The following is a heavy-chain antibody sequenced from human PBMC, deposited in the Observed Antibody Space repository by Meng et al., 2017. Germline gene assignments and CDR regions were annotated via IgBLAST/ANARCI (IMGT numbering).Heavy chain of an antibody. CDR3: ARDFPAYCSGGSCFYYSDY. Sequence: ASVKVSCKASGYTFTSYTMHWVRQAPGQRLEWMGWINTGNGDTEYSQNFQGRVTITRDTSASTAYMELNSLRSEDTAVYYCARDFPAYCSGGSCFYYSDYWGQGTLVTVSS. V-gene: IGHV1-3*04. CDR1: GYTFTSYT. J-gene: IGHJ4*02. CDR2: INTGNGDT. D-gene: IGHD2-15*01.